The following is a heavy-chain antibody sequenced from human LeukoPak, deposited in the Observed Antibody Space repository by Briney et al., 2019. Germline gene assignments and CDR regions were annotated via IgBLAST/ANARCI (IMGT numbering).Heavy chain of an antibody. V-gene: IGHV1-8*01. J-gene: IGHJ4*02. CDR1: GYTFTSYD. CDR2: MNPNSGNT. Sequence: ASVKVSCKASGYTFTSYDINWVRQATGQGLEWMGWMNPNSGNTGYAQKFQGRVTMTRNTSISTAYMELSSLRSEDTAVYYCARSTTDYGDFRYYFDYWGQGTLVTVSS. D-gene: IGHD4-17*01. CDR3: ARSTTDYGDFRYYFDY.